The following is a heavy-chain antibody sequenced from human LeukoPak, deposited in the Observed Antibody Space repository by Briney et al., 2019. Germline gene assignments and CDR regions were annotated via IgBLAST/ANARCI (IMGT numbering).Heavy chain of an antibody. CDR3: ARDGKPYYDFWSGYYYYFDY. CDR2: INPNSGGT. V-gene: IGHV1-2*02. D-gene: IGHD3-3*01. Sequence: GASVKVSCKASGYTFTGYYMHWVRQAPGQGLEWMGWINPNSGGTNYAQKFQGRVTMTRDTSISTAYMELSRLRSDDTAVYYCARDGKPYYDFWSGYYYYFDYWGQGTLVTVSS. J-gene: IGHJ4*02. CDR1: GYTFTGYY.